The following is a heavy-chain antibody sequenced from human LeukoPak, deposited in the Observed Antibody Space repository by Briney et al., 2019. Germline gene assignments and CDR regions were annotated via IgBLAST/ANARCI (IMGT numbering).Heavy chain of an antibody. V-gene: IGHV4-30-2*01. CDR3: ARGGYVDTDAFDI. Sequence: SETLSLTCAVSGGSISSGGYSWSWIRQPPGKGLEWIGYIYHSGSTYYNPSLKSRVTISVDRSKNQFSLKLSSVTAADTAVYYCARGGYVDTDAFDIWGQGTMVTVS. CDR1: GGSISSGGYS. D-gene: IGHD5-18*01. CDR2: IYHSGST. J-gene: IGHJ3*02.